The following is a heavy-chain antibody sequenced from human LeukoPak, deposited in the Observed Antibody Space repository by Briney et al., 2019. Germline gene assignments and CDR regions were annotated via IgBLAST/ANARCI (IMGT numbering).Heavy chain of an antibody. CDR2: IYYSGST. Sequence: SETLSLTCTVSGGSISSYYWSWIRQPPGKGLEWIGYIYYSGSTNYNPSLKSRVTISVDTSKNQFSLKLSSVTAADTAVYYCARLVAGTARVGGRPNWFDPWGQGTLVTVSS. CDR1: GGSISSYY. V-gene: IGHV4-59*01. CDR3: ARLVAGTARVGGRPNWFDP. J-gene: IGHJ5*02. D-gene: IGHD6-19*01.